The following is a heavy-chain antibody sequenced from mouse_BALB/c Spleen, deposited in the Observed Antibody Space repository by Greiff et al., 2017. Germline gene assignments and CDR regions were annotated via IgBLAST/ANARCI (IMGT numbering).Heavy chain of an antibody. J-gene: IGHJ4*01. Sequence: QVQLQQSGAELAKPGASVKMSCKASGYTFTSYWMHWVKQRPGQGLEWIGYINPSTGYTEYNQKFKDKATLTADKSSSTAYMQLSSLTSEDSAVYYCARTTAIYYAMDYWGQGTSVTVSS. CDR2: INPSTGYT. D-gene: IGHD1-2*01. V-gene: IGHV1-7*01. CDR1: GYTFTSYW. CDR3: ARTTAIYYAMDY.